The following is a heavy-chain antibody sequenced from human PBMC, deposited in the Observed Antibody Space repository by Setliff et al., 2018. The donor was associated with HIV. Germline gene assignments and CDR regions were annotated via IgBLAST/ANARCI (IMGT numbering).Heavy chain of an antibody. Sequence: SVKVSCKASGGTFSSYAINWVRQAPGQGLEWMGGIIPIFGTTNFAQKFQGRVTITADESTSTAYMELRSLRSDDTAVYYCARGPAWVGGSYHFDHWGLGTLVTVSS. D-gene: IGHD1-26*01. CDR3: ARGPAWVGGSYHFDH. J-gene: IGHJ4*02. CDR1: GGTFSSYA. CDR2: IIPIFGTT. V-gene: IGHV1-69*13.